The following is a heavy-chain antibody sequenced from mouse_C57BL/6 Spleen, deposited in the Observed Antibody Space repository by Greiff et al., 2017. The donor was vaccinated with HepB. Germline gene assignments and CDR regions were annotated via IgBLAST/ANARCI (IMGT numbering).Heavy chain of an antibody. V-gene: IGHV2-5*01. CDR3: ARNWDGDAMDY. CDR2: IWSGGST. Sequence: VQLKESGPGLVQPSQCLSITCTVSGFSFTSYGVHWVRQSPGKGLEWLGVIWSGGSTDYNAAFMSRLSITKDNSKSQVFFKMNSLQADDTAIYYCARNWDGDAMDYWGQGTSVTVSS. CDR1: GFSFTSYG. D-gene: IGHD4-1*01. J-gene: IGHJ4*01.